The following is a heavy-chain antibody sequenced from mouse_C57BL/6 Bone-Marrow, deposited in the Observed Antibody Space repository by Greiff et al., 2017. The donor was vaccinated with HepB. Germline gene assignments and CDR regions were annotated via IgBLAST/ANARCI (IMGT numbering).Heavy chain of an antibody. V-gene: IGHV1-82*01. CDR3: ATITTVVPFDY. CDR1: GYAFSSSW. D-gene: IGHD1-1*01. Sequence: VQLVESGPELVKPGASVKISCKASGYAFSSSWMNWVKQRPGKGLEWIGRIYPGDGDTNYNGKFKGKATLTADKSSSTAYMQLSSLTSEDSAVYFCATITTVVPFDYWGQGTTLTVSS. CDR2: IYPGDGDT. J-gene: IGHJ2*01.